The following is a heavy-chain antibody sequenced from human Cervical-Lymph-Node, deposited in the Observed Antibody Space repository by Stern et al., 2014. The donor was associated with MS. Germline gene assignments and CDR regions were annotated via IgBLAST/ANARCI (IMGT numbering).Heavy chain of an antibody. V-gene: IGHV4-61*02. Sequence: QVQLQESGPGLVKPSQTLSLTCTVSGGSIISRSYYWSWIRQPAGKGLEWIGVIKTMGTTNYNPSLKCRVTISVDTSKNPFPLRLSSGTAADTAVYYCARGIGYYGSGKIDPWGQGTLVTVSS. CDR2: IKTMGTT. D-gene: IGHD3-10*01. CDR1: GGSIISRSYY. J-gene: IGHJ5*02. CDR3: ARGIGYYGSGKIDP.